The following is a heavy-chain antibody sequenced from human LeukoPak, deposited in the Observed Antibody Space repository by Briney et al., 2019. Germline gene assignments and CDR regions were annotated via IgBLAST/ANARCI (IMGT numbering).Heavy chain of an antibody. CDR2: INHSGST. CDR1: GGSFSGYY. J-gene: IGHJ4*02. CDR3: ARVQWELPLDY. D-gene: IGHD1-26*01. Sequence: SETLSLTCAVYGGSFSGYYWSWIRQPPGKGLEWIGEINHSGSTNYNPSLKSRVTISVDTSKNQFSLKLSSVTAADTAVYYCARVQWELPLDYWGQGTLVTVSS. V-gene: IGHV4-34*01.